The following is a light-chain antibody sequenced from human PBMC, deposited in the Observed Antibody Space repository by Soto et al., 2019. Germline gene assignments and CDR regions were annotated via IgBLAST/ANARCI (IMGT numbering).Light chain of an antibody. Sequence: ILLTQSPSSLSASVGDRVTITCRASQDISGYVAWYQQRPGRAPQLLIYAASALQTGVPSRFSGSGSGTDFPLPIPPLQLEDFGTYFCKHPKWAFGKGTTVEI. CDR3: KHPKWA. CDR2: AAS. J-gene: IGKJ1*01. CDR1: QDISGY. V-gene: IGKV1-9*01.